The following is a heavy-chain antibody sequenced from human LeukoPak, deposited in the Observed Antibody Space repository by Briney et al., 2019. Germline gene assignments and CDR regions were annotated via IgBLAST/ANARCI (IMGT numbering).Heavy chain of an antibody. J-gene: IGHJ4*02. CDR2: VYYSGGT. D-gene: IGHD4-11*01. CDR3: ARGSAYYSFERSKRVPWGFDY. V-gene: IGHV4-59*01. Sequence: SETLSLTCTVSGGSISTYYWSWIRQPPGKGLEWIGYVYYSGGTNYNPSLRSRVTMSVDMSKNSFSLELSAGTAADTAVYYCARGSAYYSFERSKRVPWGFDYWGQGSLVVVSS. CDR1: GGSISTYY.